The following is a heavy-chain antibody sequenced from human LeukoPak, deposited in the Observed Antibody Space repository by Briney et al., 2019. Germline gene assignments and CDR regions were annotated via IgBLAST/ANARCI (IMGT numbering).Heavy chain of an antibody. D-gene: IGHD1-26*01. J-gene: IGHJ4*02. CDR1: GGSIGSYY. CDR3: ARNGGSYSFDY. V-gene: IGHV4-59*01. Sequence: SETLSLTCSVSGGSIGSYYWSWIRQSPGKGLEWIGYIYHIGSTNYNPSLKSRVTIPIDTPRNQFSLKLTSVTAADTAVYYCARNGGSYSFDYWGQGTLVTVSS. CDR2: IYHIGST.